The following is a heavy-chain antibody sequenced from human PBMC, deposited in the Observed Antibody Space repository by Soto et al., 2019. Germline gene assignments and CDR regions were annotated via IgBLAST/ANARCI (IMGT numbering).Heavy chain of an antibody. CDR1: GGTFSSYV. J-gene: IGHJ4*02. CDR2: ITPIFGKA. D-gene: IGHD6-19*01. CDR3: ASSGFTGYSSGWYDFDY. Sequence: QVQLVQSGAEVKKPGSSVKVSCKASGGTFSSYVFSWVRQAPGQGLEWMGGITPIFGKANYAQKFQGRVTITADESTSTAYMELSSLRSEDTAVYYCASSGFTGYSSGWYDFDYWGQGTLVTVSS. V-gene: IGHV1-69*01.